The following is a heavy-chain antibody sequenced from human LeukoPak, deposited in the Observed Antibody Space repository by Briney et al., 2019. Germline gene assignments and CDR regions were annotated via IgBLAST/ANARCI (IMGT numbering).Heavy chain of an antibody. D-gene: IGHD3-3*01. CDR1: GGSISSYY. CDR2: IYYSGST. J-gene: IGHJ5*02. Sequence: SETLSLTCTVSGGSISSYYWSWIRQPPGKGLEWIGYIYYSGSTNYNPSLKSRVTISVDTSKNQFSLKLSSVTAEDTAVYYCARGHYDFWSGYYLPSHPGRNWFDPWGQGTLVTVSS. V-gene: IGHV4-59*01. CDR3: ARGHYDFWSGYYLPSHPGRNWFDP.